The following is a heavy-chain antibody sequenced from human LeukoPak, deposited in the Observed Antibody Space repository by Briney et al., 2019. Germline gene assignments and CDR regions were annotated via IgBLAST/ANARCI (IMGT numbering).Heavy chain of an antibody. V-gene: IGHV3-7*01. CDR2: IKQDGSQK. CDR3: ARRYSYNSVSDY. J-gene: IGHJ4*02. Sequence: PGGSLRLSCAASGFTFSNYWMSWVRQAPGKGLEWVANIKQDGSQKYYVDSVKGRFTISRDNAKNSLYLQMNSLRAEDTAVYYCARRYSYNSVSDYWGQGTLVTVTS. CDR1: GFTFSNYW. D-gene: IGHD5-18*01.